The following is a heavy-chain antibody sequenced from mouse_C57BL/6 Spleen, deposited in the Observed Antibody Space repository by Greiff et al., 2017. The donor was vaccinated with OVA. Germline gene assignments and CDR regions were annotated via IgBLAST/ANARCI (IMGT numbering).Heavy chain of an antibody. V-gene: IGHV5-17*01. Sequence: EVKLMESGGGLVKPGGSLKLSCAASGFTFSDYGMHWVRQAPEKGLEWVAYISSGSSTIYYADTVKGRFTISRDNAKNTLFLQMTSLRSEDTAMYYCATGPDWYFDVWGTGTTVTVSS. CDR1: GFTFSDYG. J-gene: IGHJ1*03. CDR3: ATGPDWYFDV. D-gene: IGHD4-1*01. CDR2: ISSGSSTI.